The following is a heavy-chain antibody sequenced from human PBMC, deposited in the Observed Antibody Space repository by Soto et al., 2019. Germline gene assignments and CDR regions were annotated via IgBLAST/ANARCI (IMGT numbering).Heavy chain of an antibody. Sequence: GGSLRLSCAASGFTFSSYAMHWVRHAPGKGLEWVAVISYDGSNKYYADSVKGRFTISRDNSKNTLYLQMNSLRAEDTAVYYCASDLSGYDSVFFVGVGDGYNYVFDYWGQGTLVTVSS. CDR2: ISYDGSNK. D-gene: IGHD5-12*01. J-gene: IGHJ4*02. CDR3: ASDLSGYDSVFFVGVGDGYNYVFDY. V-gene: IGHV3-30-3*01. CDR1: GFTFSSYA.